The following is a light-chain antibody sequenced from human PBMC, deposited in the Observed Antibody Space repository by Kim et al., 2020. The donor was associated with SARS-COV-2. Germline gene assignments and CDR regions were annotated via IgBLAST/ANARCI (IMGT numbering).Light chain of an antibody. CDR2: GKN. CDR3: NSRDSNDNVV. V-gene: IGLV3-19*01. Sequence: VALGQTVRNTCQGDSLRSYYATWYQQKPGQAPILVIYGKNNRPSGIPDRFSGSSSGNTASLTITGTQAGDEADYYCNSRDSNDNVVFGGGTQLTV. CDR1: SLRSYY. J-gene: IGLJ2*01.